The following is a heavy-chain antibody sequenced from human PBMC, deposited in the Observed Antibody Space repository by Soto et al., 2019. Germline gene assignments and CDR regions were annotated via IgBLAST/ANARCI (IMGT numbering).Heavy chain of an antibody. Sequence: QVQLVQSGAEGKRPGSSVKVSCKASGATFSFYSINWVRQALGLGLEWMGRVNPILSMSNYAQRFQGRVTMTADKSTSTAYMELSGLRSEDTAMYYCATSYGSGYRAFDYWGQGALVTVSS. V-gene: IGHV1-69*04. J-gene: IGHJ4*02. CDR3: ATSYGSGYRAFDY. D-gene: IGHD3-10*01. CDR2: VNPILSMS. CDR1: GATFSFYS.